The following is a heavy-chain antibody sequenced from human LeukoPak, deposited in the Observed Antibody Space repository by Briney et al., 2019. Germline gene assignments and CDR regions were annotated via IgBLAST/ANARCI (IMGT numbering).Heavy chain of an antibody. CDR1: GFTFSNYV. J-gene: IGHJ2*01. CDR3: ARDYGGNYWYFDL. D-gene: IGHD4-23*01. Sequence: PGRSLRLSCEASGFTFSNYVMHWVRQAPGKGLEWVAVISYDGSNVYYADSVKGRFTISRDNFKNTLFLQMNSLRAEDTAVYYCARDYGGNYWYFDLWGRGTLVIVSS. V-gene: IGHV3-30*03. CDR2: ISYDGSNV.